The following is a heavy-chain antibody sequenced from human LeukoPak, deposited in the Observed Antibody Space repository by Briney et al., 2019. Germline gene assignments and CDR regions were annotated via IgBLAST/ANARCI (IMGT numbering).Heavy chain of an antibody. Sequence: SGPTLVNPTQTLTLTCTFSGFSLGTSGVGVGWIRQPPGKALEWLALIYWDDDKRYSPSLKSRLTITKDTSKNQVVLTMTNMDPVDTATYYCARAYDILTGYSPFDYWGQGTLVTVSS. CDR1: GFSLGTSGVG. J-gene: IGHJ4*02. D-gene: IGHD3-9*01. CDR3: ARAYDILTGYSPFDY. V-gene: IGHV2-5*02. CDR2: IYWDDDK.